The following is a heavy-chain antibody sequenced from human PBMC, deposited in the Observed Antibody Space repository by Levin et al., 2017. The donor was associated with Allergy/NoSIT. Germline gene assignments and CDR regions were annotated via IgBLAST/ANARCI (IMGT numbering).Heavy chain of an antibody. Sequence: AASVKVSCKASGYTFTSYAMHWVRQAPGQRLEWMGWINAGNGNTKYSQKFQGRVTITRDTSASTAYMELSSLRSEDTAVYYCAREPPVVPAAMAWFDPWGQGTLVTVSS. CDR3: AREPPVVPAAMAWFDP. J-gene: IGHJ5*02. V-gene: IGHV1-3*01. D-gene: IGHD2-2*01. CDR2: INAGNGNT. CDR1: GYTFTSYA.